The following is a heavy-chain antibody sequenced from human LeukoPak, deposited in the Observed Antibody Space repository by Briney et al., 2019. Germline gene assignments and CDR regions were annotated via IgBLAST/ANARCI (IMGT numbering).Heavy chain of an antibody. CDR2: IIPIFGTA. J-gene: IGHJ4*02. CDR3: ARDVTGTTSRFDY. Sequence: SVKVSCKASGGTFSSYAISWVRQAPGQGLEWMGGIIPIFGTANCAQKFQGRVTITTDESTSTAYMELSSLRSEDTAVYYCARDVTGTTSRFDYWGQGTLVTVSS. D-gene: IGHD1-7*01. V-gene: IGHV1-69*05. CDR1: GGTFSSYA.